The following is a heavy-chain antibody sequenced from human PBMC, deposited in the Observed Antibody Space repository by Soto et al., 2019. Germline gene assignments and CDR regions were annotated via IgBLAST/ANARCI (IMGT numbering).Heavy chain of an antibody. CDR3: ATIGPY. V-gene: IGHV3-33*01. CDR2: IWFDGSNK. CDR1: GFTFSSYG. Sequence: GGSLRPSCAASGFTFSSYGMHWVRQAPGKGLEWVAVIWFDGSNKFYADSVKGRFTISRDNSKNTVSLQMNSLRDEDSAAYYCATIGPYWGQGTLVTVSS. J-gene: IGHJ4*02.